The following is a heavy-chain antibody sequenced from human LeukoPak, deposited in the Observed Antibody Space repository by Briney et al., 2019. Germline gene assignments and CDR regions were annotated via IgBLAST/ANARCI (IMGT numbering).Heavy chain of an antibody. V-gene: IGHV4-59*01. CDR2: IYFSGST. J-gene: IGHJ4*02. CDR3: ARYNSEAGDFDY. D-gene: IGHD1-20*01. Sequence: SETLSLTCTVSGGSISSYYWSWIRQPPGKGLERIGYIYFSGSTNYNPSLKSRVTISIDTSKNQFSLKLSSVTAADTAVYYCARYNSEAGDFDYWGQGTLVTVSS. CDR1: GGSISSYY.